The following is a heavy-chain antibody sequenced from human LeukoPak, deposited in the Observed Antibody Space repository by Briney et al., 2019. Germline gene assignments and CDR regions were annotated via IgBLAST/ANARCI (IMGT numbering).Heavy chain of an antibody. D-gene: IGHD3/OR15-3a*01. J-gene: IGHJ3*02. V-gene: IGHV1-2*02. CDR2: INPNSGGT. CDR3: ARDSFFGQQPDAFDI. Sequence: ASVTVSCKASGYTFTGYYMHWVRQAPGQGLEWMGWINPNSGGTNYAQKFQGRVTMTRDTSISTAYMELSRLRSDDTAVYYCARDSFFGQQPDAFDIWGQGTMVTVSS. CDR1: GYTFTGYY.